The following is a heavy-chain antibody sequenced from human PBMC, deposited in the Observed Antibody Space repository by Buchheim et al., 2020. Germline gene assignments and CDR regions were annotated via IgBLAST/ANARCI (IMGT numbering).Heavy chain of an antibody. CDR3: ARGVSYDFWSGLRWPCYYGMDV. CDR2: MNPNSGNT. CDR1: GYTFTSYD. V-gene: IGHV1-8*01. D-gene: IGHD3-3*01. Sequence: QVQLVQSGAEVKKPGASVKVSCKASGYTFTSYDINWVRQATGQGLEWMGWMNPNSGNTGYAQKFQGRVTMTRNTSISTAYMELSSLRSEDTAVYYCARGVSYDFWSGLRWPCYYGMDVWGQGTT. J-gene: IGHJ6*02.